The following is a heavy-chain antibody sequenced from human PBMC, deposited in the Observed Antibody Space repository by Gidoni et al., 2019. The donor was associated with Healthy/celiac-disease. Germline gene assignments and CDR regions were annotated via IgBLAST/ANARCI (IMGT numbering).Heavy chain of an antibody. Sequence: QVQLVESGGGVVQPGRSLRLSCAASGFTFSSYGMHWVRQAPGKGLEWVAVIWYDGSNKYYADSVKGRFTISRDNSKNTLYLQMNSLRAEDTTVYYCARDDYGEIDYWGQGTLVTVSS. CDR2: IWYDGSNK. D-gene: IGHD4-17*01. CDR3: ARDDYGEIDY. V-gene: IGHV3-33*01. CDR1: GFTFSSYG. J-gene: IGHJ4*02.